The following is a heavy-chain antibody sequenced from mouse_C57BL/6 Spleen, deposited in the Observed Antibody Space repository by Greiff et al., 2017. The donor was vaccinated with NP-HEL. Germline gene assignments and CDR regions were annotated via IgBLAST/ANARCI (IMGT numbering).Heavy chain of an antibody. CDR3: ARQCEPQRYFDV. Sequence: VKLVESGAELARPGASVKLSCKASGYTFTSYGISWVKQRTGQGLEWIGEIYPRSGNTYYNEKFKGKATLTADKSSSTAYMELRSLTSEDSAVYFCARQCEPQRYFDVWGTGTTVTVSS. D-gene: IGHD6-1*01. CDR1: GYTFTSYG. CDR2: IYPRSGNT. V-gene: IGHV1-81*01. J-gene: IGHJ1*03.